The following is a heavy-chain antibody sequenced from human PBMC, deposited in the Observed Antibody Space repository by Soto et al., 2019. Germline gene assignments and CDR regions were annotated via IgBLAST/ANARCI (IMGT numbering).Heavy chain of an antibody. V-gene: IGHV4-39*01. J-gene: IGHJ5*02. Sequence: QLQLQESGPGLVKPSETLSLTCTVSGGSISSGTYFWGWIRQSPGKELDWIGSIYSSGSTFQNQSVKSRATGSVDTSKTKFSRKVTSVPAADTAAYYCARQPFTSWGKGGWFRPWGHGPLVTVSS. CDR3: ARQPFTSWGKGGWFRP. CDR1: GGSISSGTYF. CDR2: IYSSGST. D-gene: IGHD3-16*01.